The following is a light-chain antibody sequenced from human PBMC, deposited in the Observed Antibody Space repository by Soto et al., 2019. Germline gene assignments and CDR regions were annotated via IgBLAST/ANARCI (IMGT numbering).Light chain of an antibody. Sequence: QSVLTQPPSASGTPGQRVTISCSGSSSNIGSNTVSWYQQLPGTAPRLLMYKNNQRPSGVPDRLSGSKSGTSASLAISGLQPEDEADYYCAAWDDSLNGRVFGGGTKLTVL. CDR2: KNN. CDR3: AAWDDSLNGRV. CDR1: SSNIGSNT. J-gene: IGLJ3*02. V-gene: IGLV1-44*01.